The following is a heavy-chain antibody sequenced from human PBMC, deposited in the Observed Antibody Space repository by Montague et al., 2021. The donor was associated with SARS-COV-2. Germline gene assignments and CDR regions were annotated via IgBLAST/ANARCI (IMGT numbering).Heavy chain of an antibody. J-gene: IGHJ3*02. CDR3: ARRGRKLLPVATTIGGFDI. CDR2: IYDSGST. V-gene: IGHV4-39*02. D-gene: IGHD5-12*01. CDR1: GGFISSSNYY. Sequence: SETLSLTCTVSGGFISSSNYYWDWIRQPPGKGLEWIGSIYDSGSTYYXXXLKSRVTISVDTSKNHFSLKLSSVTAADTAVYCCARRGRKLLPVATTIGGFDIWGQGTMVTVSS.